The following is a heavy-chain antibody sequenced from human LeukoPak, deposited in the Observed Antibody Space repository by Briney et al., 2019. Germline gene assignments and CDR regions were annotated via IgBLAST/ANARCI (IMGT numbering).Heavy chain of an antibody. D-gene: IGHD1-14*01. V-gene: IGHV3-7*01. CDR2: IKEDGSEK. J-gene: IGHJ4*02. CDR3: ARDSFETDIDY. Sequence: GGSLRLSCAASGFTFSIYWMSWVRQAPGKGLEWVADIKEDGSEKYYVESIKGRFTISRDNVKNSLYLQINSLRAEDTAVYYCARDSFETDIDYWGQGTLVTVSS. CDR1: GFTFSIYW.